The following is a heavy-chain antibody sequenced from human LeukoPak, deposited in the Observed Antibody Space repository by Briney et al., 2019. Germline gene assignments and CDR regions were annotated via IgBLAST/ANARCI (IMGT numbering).Heavy chain of an antibody. V-gene: IGHV1-18*01. J-gene: IGHJ6*02. CDR1: GCTFTSYG. CDR2: ISAYNGNT. D-gene: IGHD3-10*01. CDR3: ARDRPYGSGSYYEYYYYYGMDV. Sequence: WASVKVSCKASGCTFTSYGISWVRQAPGQGLEWMGWISAYNGNTNYAQKLQGRVTMTTDTSTSTAYMELRSLRSDDTAVYYCARDRPYGSGSYYEYYYYYGMDVWGQGTTVTVSS.